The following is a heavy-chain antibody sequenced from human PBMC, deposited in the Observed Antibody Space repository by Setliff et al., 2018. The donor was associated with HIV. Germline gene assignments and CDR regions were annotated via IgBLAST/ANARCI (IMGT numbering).Heavy chain of an antibody. Sequence: ASVKVSCKASGYTFSDYYMHWVRQAPGQGLEWMGIINPLGANTTYAQKFQGRVTMTEDTSTYTAYMELSSLRSEDTAVYYCARVEAFGGVSYSYYYMDVWGKGTTVTVSS. CDR3: ARVEAFGGVSYSYYYMDV. D-gene: IGHD3-16*01. CDR2: INPLGANT. CDR1: GYTFSDYY. V-gene: IGHV1-46*01. J-gene: IGHJ6*03.